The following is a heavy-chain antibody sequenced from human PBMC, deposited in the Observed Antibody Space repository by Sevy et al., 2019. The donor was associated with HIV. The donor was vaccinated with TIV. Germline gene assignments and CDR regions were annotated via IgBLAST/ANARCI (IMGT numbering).Heavy chain of an antibody. CDR2: IIPIFGRG. V-gene: IGHV1-69*13. Sequence: ASVKVSCKASGGTFSSYGISWVRQAPGQGLEWMGGIIPIFGRGNYAQQFQGRVTITADESTSTAYMELSSLRSDDTAVYYCARGRDDSAVVPAVRLYYQYGMDVWGQGTTVTVSS. CDR3: ARGRDDSAVVPAVRLYYQYGMDV. J-gene: IGHJ6*02. CDR1: GGTFSSYG. D-gene: IGHD2-2*01.